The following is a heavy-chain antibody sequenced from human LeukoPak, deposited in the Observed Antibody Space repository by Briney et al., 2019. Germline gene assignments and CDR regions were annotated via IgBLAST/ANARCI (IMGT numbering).Heavy chain of an antibody. CDR3: AKDRATYYYESWGYTFFDY. J-gene: IGHJ4*02. CDR2: ISRDGSTV. Sequence: PGGSLRLSCAGSGFTFRNYEMSWVREAPRKGLEWVSHISRDGSTVYYRDSVKGRFTLSRDNVKNLLYLQMNSLRAEDTAVYYCAKDRATYYYESWGYTFFDYWGRETLVSVSS. V-gene: IGHV3-48*03. D-gene: IGHD3-22*01. CDR1: GFTFRNYE.